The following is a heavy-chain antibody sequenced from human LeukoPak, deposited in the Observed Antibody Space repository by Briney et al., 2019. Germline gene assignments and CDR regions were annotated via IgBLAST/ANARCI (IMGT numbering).Heavy chain of an antibody. CDR2: ISSGSDYI. J-gene: IGHJ3*02. CDR3: ARERPGEDTFDI. Sequence: PGGSLRLSCAGTGFSISTYSMNWVRQAPGKGLEWVSSISSGSDYIYYADSMKGRFTIFRDNPKNSLYLQMNSLRAEDTAVYYCARERPGEDTFDIWGQGTMVTVSS. D-gene: IGHD7-27*01. CDR1: GFSISTYS. V-gene: IGHV3-21*01.